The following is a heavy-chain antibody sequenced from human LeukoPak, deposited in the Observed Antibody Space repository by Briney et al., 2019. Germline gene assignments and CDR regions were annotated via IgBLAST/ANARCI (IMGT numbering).Heavy chain of an antibody. CDR1: GGSISNLDYY. CDR2: IYHSGST. D-gene: IGHD2-15*01. J-gene: IGHJ5*02. Sequence: SETLSLTCTVSGGSISNLDYYWTWIRQPAGKRLEWIGEIYHSGSTNYNPSLKSRVPISVDKSKNQFSLKLSSVTAADTAVYYCATDQGYCSGGSCYWFAPWGQGTLATVPS. V-gene: IGHV4-61*10. CDR3: ATDQGYCSGGSCYWFAP.